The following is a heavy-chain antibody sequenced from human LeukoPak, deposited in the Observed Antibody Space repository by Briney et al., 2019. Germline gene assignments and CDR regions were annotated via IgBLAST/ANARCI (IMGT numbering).Heavy chain of an antibody. Sequence: PGGSLRLSCAASGFTFSSYGMHRVRQAPGKGLEWVAVISYDGSNKYYADSVKGRFTISRDNSKNTLYLQMNSLRAEDTAVYYCAKDLGVWFGELLDLDYWGQGTLVTVSS. D-gene: IGHD3-10*01. CDR1: GFTFSSYG. CDR2: ISYDGSNK. J-gene: IGHJ4*02. CDR3: AKDLGVWFGELLDLDY. V-gene: IGHV3-30*18.